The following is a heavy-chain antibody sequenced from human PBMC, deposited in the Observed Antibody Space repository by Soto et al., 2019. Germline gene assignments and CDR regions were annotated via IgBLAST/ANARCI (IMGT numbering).Heavy chain of an antibody. CDR1: GFTFKNFA. CDR2: VNGRGDSA. Sequence: PGGTLRLSCAASGFTFKNFAMCWVRQGPGKGQEWVSAVNGRGDSAFYADSVRGRFTISRDHAKNTIHLQLDSLRVDDTALYYCTCVIFSEWSLSGGADDSWGGGTLVT. V-gene: IGHV3-23*01. J-gene: IGHJ4*02. D-gene: IGHD3-3*01. CDR3: TCVIFSEWSLSGGADDS.